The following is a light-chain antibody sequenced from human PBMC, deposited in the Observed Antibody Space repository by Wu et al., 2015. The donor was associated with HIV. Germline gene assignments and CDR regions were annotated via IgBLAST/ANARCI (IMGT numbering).Light chain of an antibody. CDR1: QNINRD. Sequence: EIVLTQSPAALSVSPGERATLSCTASQNINRDLVWYQHKPGQAPRLVISDASNRATGIPARFSGSGPGTDFTLTISSLQSEDFAVYYCQQYIEWPTFGQGTRVEIK. V-gene: IGKV3-15*01. CDR3: QQYIEWPT. J-gene: IGKJ1*01. CDR2: DAS.